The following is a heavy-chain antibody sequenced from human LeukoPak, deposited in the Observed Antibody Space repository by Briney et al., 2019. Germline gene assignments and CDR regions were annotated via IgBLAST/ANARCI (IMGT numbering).Heavy chain of an antibody. CDR1: GFSFNNAW. CDR2: IKAKTDGGTA. CDR3: STGGGTNDF. Sequence: GGSLRLSCVVSGFSFNNAWVGWVRQAPGKGLEWVGRIKAKTDGGTADYAAPVKGRFTISREDSKNTVFLQMDSLKIEDTAVYFCSTGGGTNDFWGQGALVTVAS. D-gene: IGHD1-1*01. V-gene: IGHV3-15*01. J-gene: IGHJ4*02.